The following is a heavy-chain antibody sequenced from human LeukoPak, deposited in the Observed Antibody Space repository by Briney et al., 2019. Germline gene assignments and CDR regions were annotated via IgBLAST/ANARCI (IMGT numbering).Heavy chain of an antibody. Sequence: ASVKVSCKASVDTFSNYGISWVRQAPGQGLEWMGWISTYNGNTHYAQKFQGRVTMTTDTSTNIAYLELRDLRSDDTAVYYCARTQWLEDAFDFWGQGTVVTVSS. CDR2: ISTYNGNT. CDR3: ARTQWLEDAFDF. J-gene: IGHJ3*01. D-gene: IGHD6-19*01. CDR1: VDTFSNYG. V-gene: IGHV1-18*01.